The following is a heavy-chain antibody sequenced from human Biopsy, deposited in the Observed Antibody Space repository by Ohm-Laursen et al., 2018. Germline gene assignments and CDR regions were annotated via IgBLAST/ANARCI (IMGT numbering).Heavy chain of an antibody. J-gene: IGHJ1*01. V-gene: IGHV4-59*11. D-gene: IGHD4-23*01. CDR1: GGSFTGHY. CDR3: ARGSNEYGGLYFPH. Sequence: SETLSLTCTVSGGSFTGHYWTWIRQPPGKGLEWIGHISHTGYTSYKSSLESRVTISLGTSRKHFSLRLTSLAAADTAVYYCARGSNEYGGLYFPHWGQGTLVTVSS. CDR2: ISHTGYT.